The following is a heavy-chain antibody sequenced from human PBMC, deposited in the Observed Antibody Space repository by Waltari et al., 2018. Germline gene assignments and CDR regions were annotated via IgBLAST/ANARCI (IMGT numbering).Heavy chain of an antibody. CDR3: VRSLAAGSRYGLDV. V-gene: IGHV3-21*01. CDR1: GFTFGGYS. D-gene: IGHD6-13*01. J-gene: IGHJ6*02. Sequence: EVQLVESGGGLVKPGGSLRRSGAGSGFTFGGYSMNWVRQAPGKGVEWVSSINSESTYIFYAGSVKGRFTISRDNAENSLYLQMNSLRAEDTALYYCVRSLAAGSRYGLDVWGQGTTVSVSS. CDR2: INSESTYI.